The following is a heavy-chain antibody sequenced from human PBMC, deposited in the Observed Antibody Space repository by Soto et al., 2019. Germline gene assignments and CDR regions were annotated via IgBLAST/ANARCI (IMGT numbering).Heavy chain of an antibody. J-gene: IGHJ4*02. V-gene: IGHV1-8*01. CDR2: MNLNSGNT. D-gene: IGHD2-2*01. CDR1: GYTFTSYD. CDR3: ARYAQGGPGTFDY. Sequence: QVQLVQSGAEVKKPGASVKVSCKASGYTFTSYDINWVRQATGQGLEWMGWMNLNSGNTGYAQKFQGRVTMTMDTSISTAYMELSSLRSKDTAVYYCARYAQGGPGTFDYWGQGTLVTVSS.